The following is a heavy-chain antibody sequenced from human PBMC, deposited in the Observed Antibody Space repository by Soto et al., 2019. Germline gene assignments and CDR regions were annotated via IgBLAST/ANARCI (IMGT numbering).Heavy chain of an antibody. CDR2: IIPIFGTA. Sequence: QVQLVQSGAEVKKPGSSVKVSCKASGGTFSSYAISWVRQAPGQGLEWMGGIIPIFGTANYAQKFQGRVTITADESTSTAYMEVSSLRSEDTAVYYCARARGVGYCSGGSCYTFDYWGQGTLVTVSS. CDR3: ARARGVGYCSGGSCYTFDY. J-gene: IGHJ4*02. CDR1: GGTFSSYA. D-gene: IGHD2-15*01. V-gene: IGHV1-69*12.